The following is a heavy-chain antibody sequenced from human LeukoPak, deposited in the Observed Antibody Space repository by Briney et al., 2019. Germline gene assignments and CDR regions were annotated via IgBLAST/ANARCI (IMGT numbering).Heavy chain of an antibody. V-gene: IGHV1-2*02. Sequence: ASVKVSCEASGYTFTGYDMHWEGQGPGQGLGWLGWINPNSGGTNYAQKFQGRVTITTDESTSTAYMELSSLRSEDTAVYYCARGDGYRPYYFDYWGQGTLVTVSS. CDR2: INPNSGGT. CDR3: ARGDGYRPYYFDY. J-gene: IGHJ4*02. CDR1: GYTFTGYD. D-gene: IGHD5-24*01.